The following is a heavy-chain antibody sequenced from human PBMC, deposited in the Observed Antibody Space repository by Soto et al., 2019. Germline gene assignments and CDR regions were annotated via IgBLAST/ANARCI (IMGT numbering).Heavy chain of an antibody. J-gene: IGHJ4*02. CDR1: GFTFSSYA. D-gene: IGHD6-19*01. CDR2: ISYDGSNK. CDR3: ARERPEIAVAGTFDY. Sequence: GGSLRLSCAASGFTFSSYAMHWVRQAPGKGLEWVAVISYDGSNKYYADSVKGRFTISRDNSKNTLYLQMNSLRAEDTAVYYCARERPEIAVAGTFDYWGQGTLVTVSS. V-gene: IGHV3-30-3*01.